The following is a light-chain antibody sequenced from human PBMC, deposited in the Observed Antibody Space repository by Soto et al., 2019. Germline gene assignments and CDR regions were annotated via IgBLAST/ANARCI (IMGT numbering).Light chain of an antibody. V-gene: IGLV3-21*04. CDR1: NIGRKS. J-gene: IGLJ1*01. Sequence: SYELTQPPSVSVAPGKTARITCGGNNIGRKSVHWYQQKPDQAPVLVIYYDRDRPSGIPERFSGSNSGNTATLTISRVEAGDEADYYCQLWDTGSAQGVFGTGTKLTVL. CDR2: YDR. CDR3: QLWDTGSAQGV.